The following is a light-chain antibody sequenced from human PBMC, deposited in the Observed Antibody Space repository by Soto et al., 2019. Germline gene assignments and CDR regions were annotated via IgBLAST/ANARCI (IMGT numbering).Light chain of an antibody. Sequence: DIVLTQSPATLSLSPGERATLSCSASQSVSSDLAWYQQKPGQAPRLLIYDASNRAPGIPARFSGSGSGTDFTLTISSLEAEDFAVYYCQQRSIWPPITFGQGTRLEIK. V-gene: IGKV3-11*01. CDR1: QSVSSD. CDR3: QQRSIWPPIT. J-gene: IGKJ5*01. CDR2: DAS.